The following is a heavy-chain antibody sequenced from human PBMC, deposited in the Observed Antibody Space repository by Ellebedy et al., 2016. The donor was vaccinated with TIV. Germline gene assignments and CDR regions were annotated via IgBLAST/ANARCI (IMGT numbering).Heavy chain of an antibody. Sequence: SLKISCVASGFTFDDYAIHWVRQAPGKGLEWVSGISWNSGYKAYGDSVKGRFTISRDNAKNSLYLQMNRLGPADTALYFCAKQTSKDILTGSGGGCFDYWGQGALVTVSP. D-gene: IGHD3-9*01. J-gene: IGHJ4*02. V-gene: IGHV3-9*01. CDR2: ISWNSGYK. CDR1: GFTFDDYA. CDR3: AKQTSKDILTGSGGGCFDY.